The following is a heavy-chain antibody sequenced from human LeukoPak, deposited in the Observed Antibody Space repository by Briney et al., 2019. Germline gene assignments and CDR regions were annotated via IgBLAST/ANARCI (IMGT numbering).Heavy chain of an antibody. CDR1: GFTFSSYG. CDR2: ISYDGSNK. V-gene: IGHV3-30*18. D-gene: IGHD6-13*01. CDR3: AKDGSAAFFQH. Sequence: HPGGSLRLSCAASGFTFSSYGMHWVRQAPGKGLEWVAVISYDGSNKYYADSVKGRFTISRDNSKNTLYLQMNSLRAEDTAVYYCAKDGSAAFFQHWGQGTLVTVSS. J-gene: IGHJ1*01.